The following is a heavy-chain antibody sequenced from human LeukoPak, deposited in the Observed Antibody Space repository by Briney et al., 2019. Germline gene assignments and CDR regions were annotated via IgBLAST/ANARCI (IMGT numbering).Heavy chain of an antibody. CDR2: IRYDGSIK. J-gene: IGHJ4*02. V-gene: IGHV3-30*02. CDR1: GFIFSSYG. D-gene: IGHD3-10*01. Sequence: LRLSCAASGFIFSSYGMHWVRQAPGTRREWVAFIRYDGSIKYSSDSVKGRFTISRDNSKNTLFLQMNSLRVEDTAVYYCAKDGRDHYVSGSYYRGVPALDYWGQGTLVTVSS. CDR3: AKDGRDHYVSGSYYRGVPALDY.